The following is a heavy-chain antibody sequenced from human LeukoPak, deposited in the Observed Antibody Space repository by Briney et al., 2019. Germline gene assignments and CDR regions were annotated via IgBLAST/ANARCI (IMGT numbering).Heavy chain of an antibody. J-gene: IGHJ4*02. CDR2: IYYSGST. D-gene: IGHD3-22*01. CDR3: ARRSGAMMVDYFDY. V-gene: IGHV4-39*01. CDR1: GGSISSSSYS. Sequence: PSETLSLTCTVSGGSISSSSYSWGWIRQPPGKGLEWIGSIYYSGSTYYNPSLKSRVTISVDTSKNQFSLKLSSVTAADTAVYYCARRSGAMMVDYFDYWGQGTLVTVSS.